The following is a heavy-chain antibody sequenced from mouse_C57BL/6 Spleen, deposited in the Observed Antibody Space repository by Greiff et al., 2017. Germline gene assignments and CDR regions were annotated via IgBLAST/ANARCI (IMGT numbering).Heavy chain of an antibody. Sequence: QVQLQQSGAELVRPGASVTLSCKASGYTFTDYEMHWVKQTPVHGLEWIGAIDPETGGTAYNQKFKGKAILTADKSSSTAYMELRSLTSEDSAVYYCTRPRHYFDYWGQGTTLTVSS. CDR3: TRPRHYFDY. CDR1: GYTFTDYE. CDR2: IDPETGGT. V-gene: IGHV1-15*01. J-gene: IGHJ2*01.